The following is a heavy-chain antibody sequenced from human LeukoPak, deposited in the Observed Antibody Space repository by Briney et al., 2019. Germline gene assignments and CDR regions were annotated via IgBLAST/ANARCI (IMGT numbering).Heavy chain of an antibody. V-gene: IGHV3-30*18. J-gene: IGHJ4*02. CDR1: GFTFSSYG. CDR3: AKRRSRVATISPPDY. Sequence: PGRSLRLSYSASGFTFSSYGMHWVRQAPGKGLEWVAVISYDGSNKYYADSVKGRFTISRDNSKNTLYLQMNSLRAEDTAVYYCAKRRSRVATISPPDYWGQGTLVTVSS. D-gene: IGHD5-12*01. CDR2: ISYDGSNK.